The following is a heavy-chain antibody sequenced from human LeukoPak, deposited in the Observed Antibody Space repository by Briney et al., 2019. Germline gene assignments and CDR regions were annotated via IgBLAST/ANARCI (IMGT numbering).Heavy chain of an antibody. V-gene: IGHV3-30*02. CDR3: AQGAEATDFDYCASEGFDY. J-gene: IGHJ4*02. CDR1: GYTFTSYG. D-gene: IGHD3-22*01. Sequence: PVGSLRLSRAASGYTFTSYGMHWVRQAPGKGRGWGAFIRYDGSNKYYADSVKGRFTISRDNSMNTLYLQMNSVRAEDTAVYFSAQGAEATDFDYCASEGFDYWGQGTLVTVSS. CDR2: IRYDGSNK.